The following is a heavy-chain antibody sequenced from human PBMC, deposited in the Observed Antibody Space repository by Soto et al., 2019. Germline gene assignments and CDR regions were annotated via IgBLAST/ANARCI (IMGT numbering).Heavy chain of an antibody. V-gene: IGHV3-30*03. CDR3: ARSYANYDFWSGYSYNWFEP. Sequence: PGGSLRLSCAASGFTFSSYGMHWVRQAPGKGLEWVAVISYDGSNKYYADSVKGRFTISRDNSKNTLYLQMNSLRAEDTAVYYCARSYANYDFWSGYSYNWFEPWGQGILVIVSS. CDR2: ISYDGSNK. CDR1: GFTFSSYG. D-gene: IGHD3-3*01. J-gene: IGHJ5*02.